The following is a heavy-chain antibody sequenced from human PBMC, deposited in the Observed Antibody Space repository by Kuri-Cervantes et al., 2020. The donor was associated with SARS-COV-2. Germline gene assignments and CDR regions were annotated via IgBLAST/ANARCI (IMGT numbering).Heavy chain of an antibody. D-gene: IGHD6-6*01. Sequence: TLSLTCAVYGGSFSGYYWSWIRQPPGKALEWLALIDWDDDKYYSTSLKTRLTISKDTSKNQVVLTMTNMDPVDTATYYCARTQAARGVFDYWGQGTLVTVSS. CDR1: GGSFSGYY. V-gene: IGHV2-70*01. J-gene: IGHJ4*02. CDR2: IDWDDDK. CDR3: ARTQAARGVFDY.